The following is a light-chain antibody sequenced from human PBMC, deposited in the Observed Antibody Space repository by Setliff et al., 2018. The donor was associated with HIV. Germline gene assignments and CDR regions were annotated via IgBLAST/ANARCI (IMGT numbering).Light chain of an antibody. V-gene: IGLV2-18*02. J-gene: IGLJ1*01. CDR2: EVS. CDR1: SSDVGGYNR. Sequence: QSALTQPPSASGSPGQSVAISCTGTSSDVGGYNRVSWYQQPPGTAPKLMIYEVSNRPSGVPDRFSGSKSGNTASLTISGLQAEDEADYYCSSYTSSSPPYVFGTGTKVTVL. CDR3: SSYTSSSPPYV.